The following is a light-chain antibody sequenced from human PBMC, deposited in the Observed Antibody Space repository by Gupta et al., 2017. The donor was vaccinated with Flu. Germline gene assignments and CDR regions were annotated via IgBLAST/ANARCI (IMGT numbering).Light chain of an antibody. Sequence: EIVLTQSPATLSLSPGDRATLSCRASQKIANYLAWYQQTPDQPPRLLIYDASKRASGIPAKFNGRGSGTDFTLTISSLEPEDFAVYHCQQRYNWPRTFGQGTKLEIK. CDR1: QKIANY. CDR3: QQRYNWPRT. CDR2: DAS. V-gene: IGKV3-11*01. J-gene: IGKJ2*01.